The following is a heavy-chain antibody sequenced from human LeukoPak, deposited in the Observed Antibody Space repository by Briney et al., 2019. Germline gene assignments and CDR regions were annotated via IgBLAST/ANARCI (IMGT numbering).Heavy chain of an antibody. Sequence: ASVKVSCKASGYTFTSYDINWVRQAPGQGLEWMGWMNPNSGNTGYAQKFQGRVTITRNTSISTAYMELSSLGSEDTAVYYCARGIAAAGEGRMDVWGQGTTVTVSS. CDR3: ARGIAAAGEGRMDV. V-gene: IGHV1-8*01. CDR2: MNPNSGNT. CDR1: GYTFTSYD. J-gene: IGHJ6*02. D-gene: IGHD6-13*01.